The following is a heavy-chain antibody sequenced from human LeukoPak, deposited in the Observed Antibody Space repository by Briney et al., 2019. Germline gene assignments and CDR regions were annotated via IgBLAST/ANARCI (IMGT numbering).Heavy chain of an antibody. CDR3: ARDLNEIGNGAFDI. J-gene: IGHJ3*02. V-gene: IGHV1-18*01. Sequence: ASVKVSCKASGYTFTSYGISWVRQAPGQGLEWMGWISAYNGNTNYAQELQGRVTMTTDTSTSTACMELRSLRSDDTAVYYCARDLNEIGNGAFDIWGQGTMVTVSS. D-gene: IGHD2/OR15-2a*01. CDR1: GYTFTSYG. CDR2: ISAYNGNT.